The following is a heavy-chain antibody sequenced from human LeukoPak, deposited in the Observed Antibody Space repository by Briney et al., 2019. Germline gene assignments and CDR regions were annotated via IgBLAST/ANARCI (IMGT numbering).Heavy chain of an antibody. D-gene: IGHD2-15*01. Sequence: GGSLRLSCAASGFAFSSHGMSWVRQAPGKGLEWVASITGSSNDIYYGDSVKGRFTISRDNAKDSVLLQMNSLKAEDTAVYYCARVGYCSDTRCLGFEVWGRGTVVTVSS. CDR2: ITGSSNDI. V-gene: IGHV3-21*01. CDR1: GFAFSSHG. CDR3: ARVGYCSDTRCLGFEV. J-gene: IGHJ3*01.